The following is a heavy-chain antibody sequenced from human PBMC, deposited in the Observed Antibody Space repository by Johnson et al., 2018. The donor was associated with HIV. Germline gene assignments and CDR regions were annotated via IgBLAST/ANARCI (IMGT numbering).Heavy chain of an antibody. CDR2: ISYDGSNK. V-gene: IGHV3-30*03. CDR1: GFTFSSYA. Sequence: QVQLVESGGGLVQPGGSLRLSCAASGFTFSSYAMSWVRQAPGKGLEWVAVISYDGSNKKYADSVKGRFTISRDNSKNTLYLQMNSLRAEDTAVYYCARKKDAAFDIWGQGTMVTVSS. J-gene: IGHJ3*02. CDR3: ARKKDAAFDI.